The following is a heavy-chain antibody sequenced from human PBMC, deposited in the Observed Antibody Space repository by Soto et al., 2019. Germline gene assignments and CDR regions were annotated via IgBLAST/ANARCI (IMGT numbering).Heavy chain of an antibody. D-gene: IGHD1-26*01. CDR2: IWYDGSNK. CDR1: GFTFSSYG. V-gene: IGHV3-33*01. Sequence: PGGSLRLSCAASGFTFSSYGMHWVRQAPGKGLEWVAVIWYDGSNKYYADSVKGRFTISRDNSKNTLYLQMNSLRAEDTAVYYCARAGGSYYNVFDYWGQGTLVTVSS. CDR3: ARAGGSYYNVFDY. J-gene: IGHJ4*02.